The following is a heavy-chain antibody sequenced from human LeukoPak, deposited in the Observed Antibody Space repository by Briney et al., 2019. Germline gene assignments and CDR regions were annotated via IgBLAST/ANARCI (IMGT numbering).Heavy chain of an antibody. Sequence: GESQKISCQGSGFTFTTSWIGWVRQLPGKGLEWMGNIYPGDSDTRYSPSFQGQVTISADKSINTAYLQWTSLKASDTAMYYCARQLTTLRGFDIWGQGTMVTASS. J-gene: IGHJ3*02. V-gene: IGHV5-51*01. CDR3: ARQLTTLRGFDI. CDR2: IYPGDSDT. CDR1: GFTFTTSW. D-gene: IGHD4-11*01.